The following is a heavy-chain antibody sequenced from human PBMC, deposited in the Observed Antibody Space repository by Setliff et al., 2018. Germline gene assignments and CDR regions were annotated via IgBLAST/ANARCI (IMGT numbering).Heavy chain of an antibody. V-gene: IGHV4-34*04. J-gene: IGHJ4*02. CDR3: ARGRNIAARLLDS. Sequence: SETLSLTCAAYGGTFSDYYWTWIRQPPGKGLEWIGEIXXXXXXXXXXXXXSRXXXSIDTSKDQFSLKLISMSAADTAVYFCARGRNIAARLLDSWGQGALVTVSS. CDR2: IXXXXXX. D-gene: IGHD6-6*01. CDR1: GGTFSDYY.